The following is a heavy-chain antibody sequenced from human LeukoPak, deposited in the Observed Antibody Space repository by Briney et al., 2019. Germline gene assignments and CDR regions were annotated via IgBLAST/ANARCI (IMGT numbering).Heavy chain of an antibody. Sequence: GGSXRLACTASGFTFGDYAMSWFRQAPGKGGEGVGFIRSTAYCAPTEYAPSLNGRFPISRDYSKSIAYLQMNSLKTEDTAVYYCTRDPFFYDPTNDYWGQGPLVTVPS. CDR2: IRSTAYCAPT. CDR1: GFTFGDYA. CDR3: TRDPFFYDPTNDY. V-gene: IGHV3-49*03. D-gene: IGHD3-16*01. J-gene: IGHJ4*02.